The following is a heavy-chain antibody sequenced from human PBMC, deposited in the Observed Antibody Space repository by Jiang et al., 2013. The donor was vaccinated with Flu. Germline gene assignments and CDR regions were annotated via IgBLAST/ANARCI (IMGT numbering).Heavy chain of an antibody. J-gene: IGHJ6*02. D-gene: IGHD3-3*01. V-gene: IGHV4-34*01. CDR3: VRGATYTYDFWTGRQDYSYNGMDV. CDR1: GGSFSGYY. CDR2: INDRENT. Sequence: LLKPSETLTLTCAVYGGSFSGYYWNWIRQTPGKGLEWIGEINDRENTNYNPSLKSRVTVSVDTSKSQFSLKVSSVTAADTAVYYCVRGATYTYDFWTGRQDYSYNGMDVWGRGTPVTVSS.